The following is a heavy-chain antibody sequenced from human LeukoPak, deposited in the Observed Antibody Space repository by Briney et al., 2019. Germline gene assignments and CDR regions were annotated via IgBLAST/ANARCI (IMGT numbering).Heavy chain of an antibody. J-gene: IGHJ6*03. CDR3: ASEEYRYYMDV. D-gene: IGHD2-2*02. CDR1: GYSISSGYY. CDR2: IYHSGST. Sequence: SETLSLTCTVSGYSISSGYYWGWIRQSPGKGLEWIGSIYHSGSTYYNPSLKSRVTISVDTSKNQFSLKLSSVTAADTAVYYCASEEYRYYMDVWGKGTTVTVSS. V-gene: IGHV4-38-2*02.